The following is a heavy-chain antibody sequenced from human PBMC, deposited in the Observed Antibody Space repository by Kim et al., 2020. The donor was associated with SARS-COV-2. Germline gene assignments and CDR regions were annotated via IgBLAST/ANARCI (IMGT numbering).Heavy chain of an antibody. Sequence: ASVKVSCKASGYTLTSYYMHWVRQAPGQGLEWMGIINPSGGSTTYAQKFHGRVTMTRYTSTSTVYMELSSLRSEDTAVYYCAREVDTAMAQDFDHWGQGTLVTVSS. CDR3: AREVDTAMAQDFDH. CDR2: INPSGGST. CDR1: GYTLTSYY. D-gene: IGHD5-18*01. V-gene: IGHV1-46*01. J-gene: IGHJ4*02.